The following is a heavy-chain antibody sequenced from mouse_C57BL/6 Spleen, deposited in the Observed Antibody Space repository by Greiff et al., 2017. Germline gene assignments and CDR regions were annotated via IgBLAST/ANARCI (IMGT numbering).Heavy chain of an antibody. V-gene: IGHV1-26*01. CDR1: GYTFTDYY. CDR3: AREEAMIRRDWFAY. D-gene: IGHD2-4*01. Sequence: VQLQQSGPELVKPGASVKISCKASGYTFTDYYMNWVKQSHGKSLEWIGDINPNNGGTSYNQKFKGKATLTVDKSSSTAYMELRSLTSEDSAVYYCAREEAMIRRDWFAYWGQGTLVTVSA. CDR2: INPNNGGT. J-gene: IGHJ3*01.